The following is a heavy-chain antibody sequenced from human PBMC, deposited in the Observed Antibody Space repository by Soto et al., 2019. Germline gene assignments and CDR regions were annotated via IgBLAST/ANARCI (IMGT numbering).Heavy chain of an antibody. D-gene: IGHD3-10*01. J-gene: IGHJ4*02. V-gene: IGHV3-33*01. CDR1: GFTFSSYG. Sequence: GGSLRLSCAASGFTFSSYGMHWVRQAPGKGLEWVAVIWYDGSNKYYADSVKGRFTISRDNSKNTLYLQMNSLRAEDTAVYYCARGPIELLWFGDPLDYWGQGTLVTVSS. CDR2: IWYDGSNK. CDR3: ARGPIELLWFGDPLDY.